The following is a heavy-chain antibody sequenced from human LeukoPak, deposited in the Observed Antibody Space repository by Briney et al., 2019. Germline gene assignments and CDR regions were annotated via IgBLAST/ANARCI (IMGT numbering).Heavy chain of an antibody. CDR3: AKDRCSNGIGCYYYYMDV. V-gene: IGHV3-30*02. J-gene: IGHJ6*03. CDR2: IQYDGSNE. D-gene: IGHD2-8*01. Sequence: GGSLRLSCAASGFTFSSYGMHWVRQAPGKGLEWVAYIQYDGSNEQYADSVKGRFSISRDSSKNILYLQMNSLRAEDTAVYYCAKDRCSNGIGCYYYYMDVWGKGTTVTISS. CDR1: GFTFSSYG.